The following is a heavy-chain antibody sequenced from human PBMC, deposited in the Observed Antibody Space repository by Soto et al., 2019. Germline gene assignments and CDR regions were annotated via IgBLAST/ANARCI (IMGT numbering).Heavy chain of an antibody. CDR2: IYHSGST. CDR1: GGSISSSNW. V-gene: IGHV4-4*02. D-gene: IGHD3-9*01. CDR3: ARAFDWLLGSSDY. Sequence: PSETLSLTCAVSGGSISSSNWWSWVRQPPGKGLEWIGEIYHSGSTNYNPSLKSRVTISVDKSKNQFSLKLSSVTAADTAVYYCARAFDWLLGSSDYWGQGTLVTVSS. J-gene: IGHJ4*02.